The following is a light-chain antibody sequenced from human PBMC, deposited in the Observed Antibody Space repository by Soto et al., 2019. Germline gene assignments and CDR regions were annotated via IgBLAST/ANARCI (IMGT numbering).Light chain of an antibody. J-gene: IGKJ3*01. CDR1: QDSKSN. Sequence: DTQMTQSPSSLSASVGDRVTVTCQARQDSKSNLNWFQQKSGKAPSLLVYDESNLETGLTSRFSARWSCTNFTFTISTLPHEDVAAYLWQQYGNFPFTFGPGTKVDI. V-gene: IGKV1-33*01. CDR2: DES. CDR3: QQYGNFPFT.